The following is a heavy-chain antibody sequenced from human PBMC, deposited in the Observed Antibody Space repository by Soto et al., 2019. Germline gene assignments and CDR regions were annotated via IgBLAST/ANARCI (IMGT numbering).Heavy chain of an antibody. J-gene: IGHJ3*02. Sequence: SETLSLTCTVPGGSISSYYWSWIRQPPGKGLEWIGYIYYSGSTNYNPSLKSRVTISVDTSKNQFSLKLSSVTAADTAVYYCARGVAAAGDAFDIWGQGTMVTVSS. D-gene: IGHD6-13*01. CDR2: IYYSGST. CDR3: ARGVAAAGDAFDI. CDR1: GGSISSYY. V-gene: IGHV4-59*01.